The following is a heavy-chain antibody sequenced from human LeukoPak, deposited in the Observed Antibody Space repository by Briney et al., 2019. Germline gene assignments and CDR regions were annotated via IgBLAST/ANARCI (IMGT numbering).Heavy chain of an antibody. CDR3: ARDPSSLYDSSGYYYYYYGMDV. D-gene: IGHD3-22*01. Sequence: QSGGSLRLSCAASGFTVSSNYMSWVRQAPGKGLEWVSVLYSGCSTYYADSVKGRFTISRDNSKNTLYLQMNSLRAEDTAVYYCARDPSSLYDSSGYYYYYYGMDVWGQGTTVTVS. J-gene: IGHJ6*02. CDR1: GFTVSSNY. V-gene: IGHV3-66*01. CDR2: LYSGCST.